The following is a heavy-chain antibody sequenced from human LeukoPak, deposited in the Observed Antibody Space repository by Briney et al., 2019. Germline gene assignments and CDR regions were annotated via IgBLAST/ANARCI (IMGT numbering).Heavy chain of an antibody. V-gene: IGHV4-39*01. J-gene: IGHJ4*02. Sequence: KSSETLSLTCTVSGGSISSSSYYWGWLRQPPGKGLEWIGSIYYSGSTYYNPSLKSRVTISVDTSKNQFSLKLSSVTAADTAVYYCVSLRDDSSDSWGQGTLVTVSS. CDR3: VSLRDDSSDS. D-gene: IGHD3-22*01. CDR2: IYYSGST. CDR1: GGSISSSSYY.